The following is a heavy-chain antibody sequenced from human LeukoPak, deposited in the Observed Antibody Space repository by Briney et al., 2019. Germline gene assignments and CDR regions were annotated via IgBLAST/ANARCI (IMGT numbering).Heavy chain of an antibody. D-gene: IGHD1-1*01. CDR3: ARGGSLGTDAFDI. V-gene: IGHV3-66*02. Sequence: GGSLRLSRAASGFTVSSNYMSWVRQAPGKGLEWVSVIYSGGSTYYADSVKGRFTISRDNSKNTLYLQMNSLRAEDTAVYYCARGGSLGTDAFDIWGQGTMVTVSS. CDR2: IYSGGST. CDR1: GFTVSSNY. J-gene: IGHJ3*02.